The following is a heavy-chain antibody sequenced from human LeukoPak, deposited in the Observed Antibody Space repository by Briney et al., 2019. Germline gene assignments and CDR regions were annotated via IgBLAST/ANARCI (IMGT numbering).Heavy chain of an antibody. V-gene: IGHV1-24*01. D-gene: IGHD3-22*01. Sequence: ASVKVSCKVSGYTLTELSMHWVRQAPGKGLEWMGGFDPEDGETIYAQKFQGRVTMTGDTSTDTAYMELSSLRSEDTAVYYCATRNLDYYDSSGYLDYWGQGTLVTVSS. J-gene: IGHJ4*02. CDR1: GYTLTELS. CDR2: FDPEDGET. CDR3: ATRNLDYYDSSGYLDY.